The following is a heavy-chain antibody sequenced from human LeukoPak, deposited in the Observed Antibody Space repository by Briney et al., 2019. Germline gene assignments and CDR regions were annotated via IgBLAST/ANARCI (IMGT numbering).Heavy chain of an antibody. D-gene: IGHD3-3*01. V-gene: IGHV4-61*02. J-gene: IGHJ5*02. CDR2: IYTSGST. CDR1: GGSISSGSYY. CDR3: ARKRYYDFWSGYYGNWFDP. Sequence: SQTLSLTCTVSGGSISSGSYYWSWIRQPAGKGLEWIGRIYTSGSTNYNPSLKSRVTISVDTSKNQFSLKLSSVTAADTAVYYCARKRYYDFWSGYYGNWFDPWGQGTLVTVSS.